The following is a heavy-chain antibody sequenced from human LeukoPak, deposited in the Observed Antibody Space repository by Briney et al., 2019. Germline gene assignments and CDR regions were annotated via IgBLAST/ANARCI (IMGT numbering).Heavy chain of an antibody. D-gene: IGHD6-13*01. V-gene: IGHV5-10-1*01. Sequence: GESLKISCKGSGYSFTSYWISWVRQMPGTGLEWMGRIDPSDSYTNYSPSFQGHVTISADKAISTAYLQWSRLKATDTAMYYCASLGSSRGVDYYYGMDVWGQGTTVTVSS. CDR2: IDPSDSYT. J-gene: IGHJ6*02. CDR1: GYSFTSYW. CDR3: ASLGSSRGVDYYYGMDV.